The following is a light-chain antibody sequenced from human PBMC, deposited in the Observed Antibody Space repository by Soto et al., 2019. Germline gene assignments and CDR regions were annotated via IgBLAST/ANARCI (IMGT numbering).Light chain of an antibody. J-gene: IGKJ2*01. CDR1: QSISSW. CDR3: QQYNSYLYT. V-gene: IGKV1-5*01. Sequence: DIPMTQSPSTLSASVGDRVTITCRASQSISSWLAWYQQKPGKAPKLLIYDASSLESGVPSRFSGSGSGTEFTLTISSLQPDDFATYYCQQYNSYLYTFGQGTMLEIK. CDR2: DAS.